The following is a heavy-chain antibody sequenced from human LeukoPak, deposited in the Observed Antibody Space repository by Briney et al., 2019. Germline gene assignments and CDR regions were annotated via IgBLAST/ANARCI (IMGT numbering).Heavy chain of an antibody. J-gene: IGHJ4*02. V-gene: IGHV3-23*01. D-gene: IGHD6-13*01. CDR2: ISGSGGST. CDR3: ARSYSSIWYVGNFDY. Sequence: GGSLRLSCAASGFTFSSYAMSWVRQAPGKGLEWVSAISGSGGSTYYADSVKGRFTISRDNSKNTLYLQMNSLRAEDTAVYYCARSYSSIWYVGNFDYWGQGTLVTVSS. CDR1: GFTFSSYA.